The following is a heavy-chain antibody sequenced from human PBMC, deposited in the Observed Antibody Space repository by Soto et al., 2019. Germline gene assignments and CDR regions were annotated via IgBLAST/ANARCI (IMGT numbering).Heavy chain of an antibody. CDR3: TTTGIVGATSFDY. V-gene: IGHV3-15*07. CDR2: IKSKTDGGTT. CDR1: GFTFSNAW. J-gene: IGHJ4*02. Sequence: EVQLVESGGGLVKPGGSLRLSCAASGFTFSNAWMNWVRQAPGKGLEWVGRIKSKTDGGTTDYAAPVKGRFTISRDHSKNTLYLQMNSLKTEDTAVYYGTTTGIVGATSFDYWGQGTLVTVSS. D-gene: IGHD1-26*01.